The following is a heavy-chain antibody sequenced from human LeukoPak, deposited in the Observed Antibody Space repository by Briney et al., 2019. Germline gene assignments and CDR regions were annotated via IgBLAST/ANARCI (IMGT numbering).Heavy chain of an antibody. CDR3: ASWGDYGSGSPRP. Sequence: SETLSLTCTVSGGSISSSSYYWGWIRQPPGKGLEWIGSTYYSGSTYYNPSLKSRVTISVDTSKNQFSLKLSSVTAADTAVYYCASWGDYGSGSPRPWGQGTLVTVSS. CDR2: TYYSGST. J-gene: IGHJ5*02. D-gene: IGHD3-10*01. V-gene: IGHV4-39*01. CDR1: GGSISSSSYY.